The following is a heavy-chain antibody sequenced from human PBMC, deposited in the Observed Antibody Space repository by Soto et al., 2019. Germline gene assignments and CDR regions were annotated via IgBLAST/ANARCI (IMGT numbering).Heavy chain of an antibody. V-gene: IGHV4-34*01. CDR2: INHSGST. D-gene: IGHD3-16*02. CDR1: GGSFSGYY. CDR3: ARAVTFGGVIVAYYFDY. J-gene: IGHJ4*02. Sequence: PSETLSLTCAVYGGSFSGYYWSWIRQPPGKGLEWIGEINHSGSTNYNPSLKSRVTISVDTSKNQFSLKLSSVTAADTAVYYCARAVTFGGVIVAYYFDYWGQGTLVTVSS.